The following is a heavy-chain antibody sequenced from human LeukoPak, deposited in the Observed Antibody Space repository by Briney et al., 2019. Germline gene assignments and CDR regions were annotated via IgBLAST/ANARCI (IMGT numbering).Heavy chain of an antibody. CDR3: AREADWNYACDY. CDR2: ISSSSNYI. Sequence: PGGSLRLSCAASGFTVSSNYMSWVRQAPGKGLEWVSSISSSSNYIYYADSVKGRFTISRDNAKNSLYLQMNSLRAEDTAVYYCAREADWNYACDYWGQGTLVTVSS. V-gene: IGHV3-21*01. J-gene: IGHJ4*02. CDR1: GFTVSSNY. D-gene: IGHD1-7*01.